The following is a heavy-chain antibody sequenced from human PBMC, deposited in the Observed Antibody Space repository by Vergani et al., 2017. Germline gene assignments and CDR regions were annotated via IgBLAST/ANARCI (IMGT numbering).Heavy chain of an antibody. V-gene: IGHV3-23*01. Sequence: EVQLLESGGGLVQPGGSLRLSCAASGFTFSSYAMSWVRQAPGKGLEWVSAISGSGGSTYYADSVKGRFTISRDKSKNTLYLQMNSLRAEDTAVYYCAKGSCSSTSCHPYYYYYMDVWGKGTTVTVSS. CDR3: AKGSCSSTSCHPYYYYYMDV. J-gene: IGHJ6*03. CDR2: ISGSGGST. CDR1: GFTFSSYA. D-gene: IGHD2-2*01.